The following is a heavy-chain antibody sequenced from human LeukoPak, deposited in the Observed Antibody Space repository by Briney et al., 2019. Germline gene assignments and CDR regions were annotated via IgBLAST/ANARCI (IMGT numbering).Heavy chain of an antibody. CDR2: IYPGDSDT. Sequence: GESLKISCKGSGYTFSNYWIGWVRQMPGKGLEWMGIIYPGDSDTRYSPSFQGQVTISADKSISTAYLQWSSLKASDTAMYYCARRGYYDSSGYPNPFDIWGQGTMVTVSS. CDR1: GYTFSNYW. CDR3: ARRGYYDSSGYPNPFDI. J-gene: IGHJ3*02. D-gene: IGHD3-22*01. V-gene: IGHV5-51*01.